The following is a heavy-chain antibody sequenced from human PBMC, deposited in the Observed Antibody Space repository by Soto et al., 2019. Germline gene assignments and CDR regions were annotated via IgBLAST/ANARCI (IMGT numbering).Heavy chain of an antibody. V-gene: IGHV1-18*01. CDR3: ARDRSLQGAFDI. Sequence: ASVRVSCKACGYTFTSYGISWVRQAPGQGLEWMGWISAYNGNTNYAQKLQGRVTMTTDTSTSTAYMELRSLRSDDTAVYYCARDRSLQGAFDIWGQGTMVTVSS. CDR1: GYTFTSYG. CDR2: ISAYNGNT. D-gene: IGHD4-4*01. J-gene: IGHJ3*02.